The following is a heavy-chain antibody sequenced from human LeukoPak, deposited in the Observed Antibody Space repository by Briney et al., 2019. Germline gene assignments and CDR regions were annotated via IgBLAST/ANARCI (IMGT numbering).Heavy chain of an antibody. CDR1: GGSISSYY. J-gene: IGHJ5*01. D-gene: IGHD7-27*01. CDR2: IYYSGST. V-gene: IGHV4-59*01. CDR3: ARPYTLGWFDS. Sequence: PSETLSLTCTVSGGSISSYYWSWIRQPPGKGLEWIGYIYYSGSTNYNPSLKSRVTISVDTSKNQFSLKLSSVTAADTAVYYCARPYTLGWFDSWGQGTLVTVSS.